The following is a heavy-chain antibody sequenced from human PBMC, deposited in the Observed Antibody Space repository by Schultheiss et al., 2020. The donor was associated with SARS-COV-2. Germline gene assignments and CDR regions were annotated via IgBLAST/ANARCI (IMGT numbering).Heavy chain of an antibody. CDR3: ARVASSWYHSIDY. Sequence: GGSLRLSCAASGFTFSSYGMHWVRQAPGKGLEWVAVIWYDGSNKYYADSVKGRLTISRDTSKNTLYLQMNSLRAEDTAVYYCARVASSWYHSIDYWGQGTLVTVSS. J-gene: IGHJ4*02. D-gene: IGHD6-13*01. V-gene: IGHV3-33*01. CDR1: GFTFSSYG. CDR2: IWYDGSNK.